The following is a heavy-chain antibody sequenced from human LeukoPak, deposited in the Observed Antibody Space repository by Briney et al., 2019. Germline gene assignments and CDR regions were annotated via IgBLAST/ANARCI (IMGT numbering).Heavy chain of an antibody. V-gene: IGHV3-21*01. D-gene: IGHD3-10*01. CDR3: ARDPTGEGSGSYFGY. CDR1: GFTFSSYS. J-gene: IGHJ4*02. Sequence: GSLRLSCAASGFTFSSYSMNWVRQAPGKGLEWVSSISSSSSYIYYADSVKGRFTISRDNAKNSLYLQMNSLRAEDTAVYYCARDPTGEGSGSYFGYWGQGTLVTVSS. CDR2: ISSSSSYI.